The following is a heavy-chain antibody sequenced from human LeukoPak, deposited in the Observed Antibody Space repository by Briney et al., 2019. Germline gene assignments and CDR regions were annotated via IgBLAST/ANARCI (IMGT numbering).Heavy chain of an antibody. D-gene: IGHD1-26*01. Sequence: GESLKISCKASGYSFTTHWIGWVRQMPGKGLEWMGIIYPGDSDTRYSPSFQGQVTISADKSISTAYLQWSSLKASDTAMYYCARRIVGATLDYWGQGTLVTVSS. CDR2: IYPGDSDT. J-gene: IGHJ4*02. V-gene: IGHV5-51*01. CDR3: ARRIVGATLDY. CDR1: GYSFTTHW.